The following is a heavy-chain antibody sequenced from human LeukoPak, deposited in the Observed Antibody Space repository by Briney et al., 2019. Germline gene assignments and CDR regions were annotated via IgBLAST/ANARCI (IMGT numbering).Heavy chain of an antibody. Sequence: ASVKVSCKASGYTFITHDINWVRQATGQGLEWMGWMNPNSGNTGYAQKFQGRVTMTRNTSISTAYMELSSLRSEDTAVYYCARAYYGSGSYFWGQGTLVTVSS. CDR1: GYTFITHD. J-gene: IGHJ4*02. V-gene: IGHV1-8*02. D-gene: IGHD3-10*01. CDR2: MNPNSGNT. CDR3: ARAYYGSGSYF.